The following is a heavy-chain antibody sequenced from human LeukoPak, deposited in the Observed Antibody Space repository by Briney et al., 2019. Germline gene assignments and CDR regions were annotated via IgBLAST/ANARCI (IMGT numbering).Heavy chain of an antibody. Sequence: GGSLRLSCAASGFTFRDYYMSWLRQAPGKGLEWLSYITTSRSHTNYADSVKGRFTISRDNAKNSLYLQMNSLRVEDTAVYYGAVNGGIYSLDPWGQGTLVTVSS. CDR3: AVNGGIYSLDP. D-gene: IGHD1-26*01. J-gene: IGHJ5*02. CDR2: ITTSRSHT. V-gene: IGHV3-11*03. CDR1: GFTFRDYY.